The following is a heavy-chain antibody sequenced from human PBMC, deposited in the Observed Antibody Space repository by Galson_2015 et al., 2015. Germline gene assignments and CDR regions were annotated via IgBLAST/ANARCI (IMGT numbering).Heavy chain of an antibody. D-gene: IGHD5/OR15-5a*01. CDR3: ARDGIVSTFNFDY. J-gene: IGHJ4*02. CDR1: GFTFSSYA. Sequence: SLRLSCAASGFTFSSYAMSWVRQAPGKGLEWISAISANGGSKYYVDSVKGRFTISRDEYKNTLYPQMNSLRAEDTAVYYCARDGIVSTFNFDYWGQGTLVTVSS. CDR2: ISANGGSK. V-gene: IGHV3-23*01.